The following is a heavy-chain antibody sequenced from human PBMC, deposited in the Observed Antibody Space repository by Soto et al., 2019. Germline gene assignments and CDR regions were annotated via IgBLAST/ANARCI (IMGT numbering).Heavy chain of an antibody. CDR2: ISYDGSNK. V-gene: IGHV3-30-3*01. Sequence: QVQLVESGGGVVQPGRSLRLSCAASGFTFSSYAMHWVRQAPGKGLEWVAVISYDGSNKYYADSVKGRFTISRDNSKNTVYLQMNSLRAEDTAVYYCATIAVAGRIDYWGQGTLVTVSS. D-gene: IGHD6-19*01. CDR3: ATIAVAGRIDY. CDR1: GFTFSSYA. J-gene: IGHJ4*02.